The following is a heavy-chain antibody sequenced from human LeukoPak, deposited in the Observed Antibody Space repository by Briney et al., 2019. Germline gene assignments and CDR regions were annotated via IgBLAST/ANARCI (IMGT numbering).Heavy chain of an antibody. CDR1: GGSISSYY. D-gene: IGHD3-22*01. CDR2: IYYSGST. CDR3: ARGVDSSGYYYNSAPRYFDS. Sequence: PSETLSLTCTVSGGSISSYYWSWIRQPPGKGLEWIGYIYYSGSTNYNPSLKSRVTISVDTSKNQFSLKLSSVTAADTAVYYCARGVDSSGYYYNSAPRYFDSWGQGTLVTVSS. V-gene: IGHV4-59*01. J-gene: IGHJ4*02.